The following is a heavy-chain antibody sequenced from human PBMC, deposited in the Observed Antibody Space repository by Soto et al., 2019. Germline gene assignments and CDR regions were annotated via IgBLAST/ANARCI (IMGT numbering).Heavy chain of an antibody. CDR2: INSDGSST. V-gene: IGHV3-74*01. D-gene: IGHD3-16*01. CDR3: ARVLEEWGTPTVI. J-gene: IGHJ3*02. CDR1: GFTDSSHW. Sequence: EVQLVESGGGLVQPGGSLRLSCAASGFTDSSHWMHWVRQAPGKGLVWVSRINSDGSSTTYADSVQGRFTISRDDAKSTVDLQMNSRRVEDTAVYYGARVLEEWGTPTVIWGQGTLVTVSS.